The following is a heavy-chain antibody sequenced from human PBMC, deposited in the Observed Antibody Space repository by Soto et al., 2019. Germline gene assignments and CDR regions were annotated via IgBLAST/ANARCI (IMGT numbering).Heavy chain of an antibody. CDR1: GLSFSDHA. D-gene: IGHD3-10*01. J-gene: IGHJ4*02. V-gene: IGHV3-48*02. CDR3: ARYGSESHLRDPVAY. CDR2: ISVDSETI. Sequence: EVQLAASGGGLVQVGGSLRLSCVVSGLSFSDHAMNWVRQAPGKGLDWVSYISVDSETIYYADSVKGRFTISRDNAKNSLYLQMNSLRDEDTAVYYCARYGSESHLRDPVAYGGQGTLVTVAS.